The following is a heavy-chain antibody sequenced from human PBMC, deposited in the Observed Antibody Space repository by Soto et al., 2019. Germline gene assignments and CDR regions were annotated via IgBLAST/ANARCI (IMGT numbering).Heavy chain of an antibody. J-gene: IGHJ4*02. V-gene: IGHV1-69*02. CDR1: GGTFSSYT. CDR2: IIPILGIA. D-gene: IGHD4-17*01. CDR3: ASGTVTTFSAY. Sequence: SVKVSCKASGGTFSSYTISWVRQAPGQGLEWMGRIIPILGIANYAQKFQGRVTITADTSTSTAYMELSSLRSEDTAVYYCASGTVTTFSAYWGQGTLVTVSS.